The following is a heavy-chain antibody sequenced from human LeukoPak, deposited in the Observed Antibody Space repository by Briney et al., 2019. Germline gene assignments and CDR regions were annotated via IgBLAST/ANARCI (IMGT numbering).Heavy chain of an antibody. CDR1: GFSFNTYN. D-gene: IGHD3-3*01. Sequence: GGSLRLSCAASGFSFNTYNMNWVRQAPGKGLEWVSSISSSSSYIYYADSVKGRFTISRDNAKNSLYLQMNSLRAEDTAVYYCARASAYTYYDFWSGYYNYYMDVWGKGTTVTVSS. CDR2: ISSSSSYI. V-gene: IGHV3-21*01. J-gene: IGHJ6*03. CDR3: ARASAYTYYDFWSGYYNYYMDV.